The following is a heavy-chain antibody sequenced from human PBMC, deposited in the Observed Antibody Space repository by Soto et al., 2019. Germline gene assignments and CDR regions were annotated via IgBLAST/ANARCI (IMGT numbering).Heavy chain of an antibody. CDR2: IYYSGST. V-gene: IGHV4-39*01. J-gene: IGHJ4*02. CDR3: ARHTPAISISDH. CDR1: GGSISSSSYY. Sequence: QLQLQESGPGLVKPSETLSLTCTVSGGSISSSSYYWGWIRQPPGKGLEWIGSIYYSGSTYYNPSLKSRVTISVDTSTNQSPLKLSSVTAADTAVYYCARHTPAISISDHWGQGTLVTVSS. D-gene: IGHD2-15*01.